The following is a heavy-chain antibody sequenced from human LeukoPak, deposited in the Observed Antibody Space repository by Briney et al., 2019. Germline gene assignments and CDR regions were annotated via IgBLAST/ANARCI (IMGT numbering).Heavy chain of an antibody. D-gene: IGHD3-22*01. V-gene: IGHV3-30*03. CDR2: ISDDGSNK. Sequence: GGSLRLSCAASGFTFSSYGMHWVRQAPGKGLEWVAVISDDGSNKYYGDSMKGRFTISRDNPKNTLYLQMNSLRDEDTAVYYCAGCQSSCYYTKWGQGTLVTVSS. J-gene: IGHJ4*02. CDR1: GFTFSSYG. CDR3: AGCQSSCYYTK.